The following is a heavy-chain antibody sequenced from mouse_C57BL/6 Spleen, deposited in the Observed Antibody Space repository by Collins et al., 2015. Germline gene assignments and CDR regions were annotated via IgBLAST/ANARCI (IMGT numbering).Heavy chain of an antibody. V-gene: IGHV9-1*02. Sequence: QIQLVQSGPELKKPGETVKISCKASGYTFTNYGMNWVKQAPGKGLKWMGWINTYTGEPTYADDFKGRFAFSLETSASTAYLQINNLKNEDMATYFCAKYRDYFDYWGQGTTLTVSS. CDR3: AKYRDYFDY. CDR1: GYTFTNYG. J-gene: IGHJ2*01. D-gene: IGHD3-1*01. CDR2: INTYTGEP.